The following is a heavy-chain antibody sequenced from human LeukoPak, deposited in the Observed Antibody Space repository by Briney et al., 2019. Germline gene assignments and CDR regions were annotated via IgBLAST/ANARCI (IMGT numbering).Heavy chain of an antibody. CDR3: ARALFTVTSPFDY. CDR1: GYTFTGFY. Sequence: ASVKVSCKASGYTFTGFYMHWVRQAPGQGLEWMGYIYPNSGATKYAQKFQGRVTLTRDTSISTAYMELSSLRSEDTAVYYCARALFTVTSPFDYWGQGTLVTVSS. V-gene: IGHV1-2*02. CDR2: IYPNSGAT. D-gene: IGHD4-17*01. J-gene: IGHJ4*02.